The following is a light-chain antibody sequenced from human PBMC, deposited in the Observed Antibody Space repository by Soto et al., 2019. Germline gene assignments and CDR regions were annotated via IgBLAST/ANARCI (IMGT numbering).Light chain of an antibody. J-gene: IGLJ1*01. CDR2: EVS. CDR1: SSDVGGYNY. CDR3: NSYTSSSTRV. V-gene: IGLV2-14*01. Sequence: QSALTQPASVSGSPGQSISISCTGTSSDVGGYNYVSWYQQHPGKSPKLMIYEVSNRPSGVSNRFSGSKSGNTASLTISGLQAEDEVDYYCNSYTSSSTRVFGTGTKVTVL.